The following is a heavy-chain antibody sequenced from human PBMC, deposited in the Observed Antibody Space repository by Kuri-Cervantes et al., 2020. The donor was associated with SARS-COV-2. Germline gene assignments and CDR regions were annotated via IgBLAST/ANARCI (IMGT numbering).Heavy chain of an antibody. CDR1: GGSISSSSYY. V-gene: IGHV4-39*01. CDR2: IYYSGST. D-gene: IGHD6-19*01. J-gene: IGHJ5*02. CDR3: ARGARGWYLHWFDP. Sequence: GSLRLSCTVSGGSISSSSYYWGWIRQPPGKGLEWIGSIYYSGSTYYNPSLKSRVTISVDTSKNQFSLKLSSVTAADTAVYYCARGARGWYLHWFDPWGQGTLVNCSS.